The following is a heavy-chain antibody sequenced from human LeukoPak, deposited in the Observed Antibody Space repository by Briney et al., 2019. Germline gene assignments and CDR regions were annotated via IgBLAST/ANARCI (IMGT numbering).Heavy chain of an antibody. Sequence: PGRSLRLSCTASGFTFGDYDMSWVRQAPGKGLEWVGFIRSKPYGGTTEYAASVKGRFIISRDDSKTIAYLQMNSLKSEDTAVYYCTTGSATGTGSGYWGQGTLVTVSS. V-gene: IGHV3-49*04. CDR2: IRSKPYGGTT. CDR3: TTGSATGTGSGY. D-gene: IGHD6-13*01. J-gene: IGHJ4*02. CDR1: GFTFGDYD.